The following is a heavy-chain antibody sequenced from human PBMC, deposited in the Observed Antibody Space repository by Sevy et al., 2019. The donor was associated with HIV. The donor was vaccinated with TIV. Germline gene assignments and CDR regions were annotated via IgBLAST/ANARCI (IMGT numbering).Heavy chain of an antibody. V-gene: IGHV4-59*08. CDR2: CYYNGHI. J-gene: IGHJ4*02. CDR3: AGENAWGRGYS. CDR1: GGSITSLY. D-gene: IGHD1-26*01. Sequence: SETLSLTCTVSGGSITSLYWNWIRQPPGKGLEWIANCYYNGHINYNPSLKSRVTLSLDTSKNQFSLRLSSVTAADTAMYYCAGENAWGRGYSWGQGTLVTVSS.